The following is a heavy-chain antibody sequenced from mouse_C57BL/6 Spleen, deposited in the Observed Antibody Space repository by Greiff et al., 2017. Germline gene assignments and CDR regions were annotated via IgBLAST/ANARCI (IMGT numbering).Heavy chain of an antibody. J-gene: IGHJ4*01. Sequence: QVQLKESGAELMKPGASVKLSCKAPGYTFPGYWKEWVKQRPGHGLEWIGEILPGSGSTNYNEKFKGKATFTADTSSTTAYLQLSSLTTEDSAIYYGVTGPDAMDYWGQGTSVTVSS. V-gene: IGHV1-9*01. CDR2: ILPGSGST. CDR1: GYTFPGYW. CDR3: VTGPDAMDY.